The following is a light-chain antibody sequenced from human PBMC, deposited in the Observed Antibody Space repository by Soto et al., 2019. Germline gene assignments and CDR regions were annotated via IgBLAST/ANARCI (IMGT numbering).Light chain of an antibody. CDR3: QQYDILPIT. Sequence: DIQMTQSPSSLFASVGDRVTITCQATQDINIYLNWYLQKPGKAPNLLIYDASNLEIGVPSRFSGSGSGTHFTFTISSLQTEDIGTYYCQQYDILPITFGRGTRLEI. V-gene: IGKV1-33*01. CDR1: QDINIY. J-gene: IGKJ5*01. CDR2: DAS.